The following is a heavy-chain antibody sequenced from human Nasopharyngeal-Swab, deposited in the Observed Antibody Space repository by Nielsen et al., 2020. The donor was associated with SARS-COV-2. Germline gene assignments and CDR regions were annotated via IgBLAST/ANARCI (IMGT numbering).Heavy chain of an antibody. CDR2: IKQDGSEI. Sequence: GESLKISCAASGFTFSNYWMSWVRQAPGKGLEWVANIKQDGSEIYYVDSLKGRFTISRDNAKNSLYLQMNSLRAEDTAVYYCARGVETIHHWGQGSLVTVSS. D-gene: IGHD5-24*01. V-gene: IGHV3-7*01. J-gene: IGHJ1*01. CDR1: GFTFSNYW. CDR3: ARGVETIHH.